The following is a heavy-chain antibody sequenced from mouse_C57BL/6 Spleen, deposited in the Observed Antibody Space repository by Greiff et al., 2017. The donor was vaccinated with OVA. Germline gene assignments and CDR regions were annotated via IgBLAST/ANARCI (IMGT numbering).Heavy chain of an antibody. CDR1: GYTFTDYE. V-gene: IGHV1-15*01. Sequence: VKLMESGAELVRPGASVTLSCKASGYTFTDYEMHWVKQTPVHGLEWIGAIDPETGGTAYNQKFKGKAILTADKSSSTAYMELRSLTAEDSAVYYCTRGTTVVAHWYFDVWGTGTTVTVSS. CDR2: IDPETGGT. D-gene: IGHD1-1*01. J-gene: IGHJ1*03. CDR3: TRGTTVVAHWYFDV.